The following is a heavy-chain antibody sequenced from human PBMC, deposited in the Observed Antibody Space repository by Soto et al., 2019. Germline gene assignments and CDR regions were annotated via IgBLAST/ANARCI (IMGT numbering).Heavy chain of an antibody. D-gene: IGHD3-22*01. V-gene: IGHV3-11*01. CDR2: IRSSGDII. Sequence: GGSLRLSCAASGFSFGDYYMSWIRRSPGKGLEWVSYIRSSGDIIYYADPVKGRFTISRDNAKNSLYLQMNSLRAEDTAVYYCSRDLGYYDSSGYFDHRGHGTLFTVCS. J-gene: IGHJ4*01. CDR1: GFSFGDYY. CDR3: SRDLGYYDSSGYFDH.